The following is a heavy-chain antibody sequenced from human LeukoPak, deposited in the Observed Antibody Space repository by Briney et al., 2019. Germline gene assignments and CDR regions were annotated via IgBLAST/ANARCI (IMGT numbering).Heavy chain of an antibody. CDR2: IYHSGST. V-gene: IGHV4-30-2*01. Sequence: SETLSLTCGVSGGSISSGGYSWSWIRQPPGKGLEWIGYIYHSGSTYYNPSLKSRVTISVDRPKNQFSLKLSSVTAADTAVYYCARLIRATNGMDVWGQGTTVTVSS. CDR1: GGSISSGGYS. CDR3: ARLIRATNGMDV. D-gene: IGHD1-26*01. J-gene: IGHJ6*02.